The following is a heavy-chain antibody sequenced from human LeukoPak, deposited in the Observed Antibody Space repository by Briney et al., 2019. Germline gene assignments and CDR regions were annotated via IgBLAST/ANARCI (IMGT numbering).Heavy chain of an antibody. Sequence: ASVKVSCKASGYTFTGYYMHWVRQAPGQGLEWMGWINPNSGGTNCAQKFQGRVTMTRDTSISTAYMELSRLRSDDTAVYYCASYPRMTTSDYYYMDVWGKGTTVTVSS. J-gene: IGHJ6*03. CDR1: GYTFTGYY. V-gene: IGHV1-2*02. D-gene: IGHD4-17*01. CDR2: INPNSGGT. CDR3: ASYPRMTTSDYYYMDV.